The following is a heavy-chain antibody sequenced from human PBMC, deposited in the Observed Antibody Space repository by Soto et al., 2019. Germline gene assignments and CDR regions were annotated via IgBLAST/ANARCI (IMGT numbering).Heavy chain of an antibody. V-gene: IGHV4-4*07. Sequence: KSSETLSLTCTVSGGSISSYYWSWIRQPAGKGLEWIGRIYTSGSTNYNPSLKSRVTMSVDTSKNQFSLKLSSVTAADTAVYYCARDGGVRAVRRGGMDVWGQGTTVTVSS. CDR1: GGSISSYY. CDR2: IYTSGST. CDR3: ARDGGVRAVRRGGMDV. J-gene: IGHJ6*02. D-gene: IGHD3-10*01.